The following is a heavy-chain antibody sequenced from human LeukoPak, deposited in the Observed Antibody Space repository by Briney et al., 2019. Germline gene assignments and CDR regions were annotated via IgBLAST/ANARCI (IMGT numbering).Heavy chain of an antibody. Sequence: GGSLRLSCAASGFTFSSYSMNWVRQAPGKGLEWVSSISSSSSHIYYADSVKGRFTISRDNAKNSLYLQMNSLRAEDTAVYYCARDPVEYYYDSSGFDYWGQGTLVTVSS. CDR3: ARDPVEYYYDSSGFDY. D-gene: IGHD3-22*01. CDR2: ISSSSSHI. J-gene: IGHJ4*02. CDR1: GFTFSSYS. V-gene: IGHV3-21*01.